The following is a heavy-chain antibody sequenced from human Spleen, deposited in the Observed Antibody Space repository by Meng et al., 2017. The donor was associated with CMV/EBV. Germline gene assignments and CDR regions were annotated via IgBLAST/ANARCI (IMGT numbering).Heavy chain of an antibody. CDR1: GFTFDDYG. D-gene: IGHD3-3*01. CDR3: ARADVWSGYYFYGMDV. Sequence: GESLKISCAASGFTFDDYGMSWVRQAPGKGLEWVSGINWNGGSTGYADSVKGRFTISRDNAKNSLYLQMNSLRAEDTALYYCARADVWSGYYFYGMDVWGQGTTVTVSS. V-gene: IGHV3-20*04. J-gene: IGHJ6*02. CDR2: INWNGGST.